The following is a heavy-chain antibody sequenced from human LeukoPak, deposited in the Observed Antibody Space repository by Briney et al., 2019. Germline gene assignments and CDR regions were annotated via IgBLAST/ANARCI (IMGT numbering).Heavy chain of an antibody. CDR1: GYTFTSYN. CDR3: ARGNSSQWLAFNY. CDR2: MNPNSGNT. V-gene: IGHV1-8*01. J-gene: IGHJ4*02. D-gene: IGHD6-19*01. Sequence: ASVKVSCKASGYTFTSYNINWVRQATGQGLEWMGWMNPNSGNTGYAQKFQGRVTMTRNTSISTAYMELSSLRSEDTAVYYCARGNSSQWLAFNYWGKGTLVTVSS.